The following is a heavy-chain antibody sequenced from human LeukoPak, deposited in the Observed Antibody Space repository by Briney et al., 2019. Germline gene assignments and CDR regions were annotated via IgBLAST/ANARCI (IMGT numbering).Heavy chain of an antibody. D-gene: IGHD6-19*01. Sequence: SETLSLTCTVSGGSISSSSYYWGWIRQPPGKGPEWIGSIYYSGSTYYNPSLKSRITISVDTSKNQFSLKLSSMTAADTAVYYCARQQWLVSDFDYWGQGTLVTVSS. V-gene: IGHV4-39*01. CDR3: ARQQWLVSDFDY. CDR2: IYYSGST. J-gene: IGHJ4*02. CDR1: GGSISSSSYY.